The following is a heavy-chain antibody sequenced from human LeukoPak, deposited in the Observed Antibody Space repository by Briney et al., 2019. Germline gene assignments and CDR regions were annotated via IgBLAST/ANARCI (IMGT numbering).Heavy chain of an antibody. CDR2: ITGSGGNS. D-gene: IGHD3-9*01. J-gene: IGHJ4*02. Sequence: GASLRLSCAASGFTFSNYAMSWVRQAPGKGLEWVSAITGSGGNSYYADSVKGRFTISRDNSKNTLYLQMNSLRAEDTAVYYCAKWGDYDVLTGYYVSDYWGQGTLVTVSS. CDR1: GFTFSNYA. CDR3: AKWGDYDVLTGYYVSDY. V-gene: IGHV3-23*01.